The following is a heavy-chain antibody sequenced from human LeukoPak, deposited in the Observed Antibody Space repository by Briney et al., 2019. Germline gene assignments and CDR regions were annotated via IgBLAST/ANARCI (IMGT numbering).Heavy chain of an antibody. CDR2: ISGSGGST. CDR3: AKPHRRNYYDSSGWPHDAFDI. CDR1: GFTFSSYA. V-gene: IGHV3-23*01. Sequence: GGSLRLSCAVSGFTFSSYAMSWVRQAPGKGLEWVSAISGSGGSTYYADSVKGRFTISRDNSKNTLYLQMNSLRAEDTAVYYCAKPHRRNYYDSSGWPHDAFDIWGQGTMVTVSS. D-gene: IGHD3-22*01. J-gene: IGHJ3*02.